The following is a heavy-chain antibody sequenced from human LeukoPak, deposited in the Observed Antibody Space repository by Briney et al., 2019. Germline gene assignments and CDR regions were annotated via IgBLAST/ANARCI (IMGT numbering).Heavy chain of an antibody. J-gene: IGHJ4*02. Sequence: GGSLRLSCAASGFTFSSYAMSWVRQAPGKVLEWVSAISGSGGSTYYADSVKGRFTISRDNSKNTLYLQMNSLRADDTAVYYCAKNYMHNYYGDYEFDYWGQGTLVTVSS. CDR1: GFTFSSYA. D-gene: IGHD4-17*01. CDR3: AKNYMHNYYGDYEFDY. CDR2: ISGSGGST. V-gene: IGHV3-23*01.